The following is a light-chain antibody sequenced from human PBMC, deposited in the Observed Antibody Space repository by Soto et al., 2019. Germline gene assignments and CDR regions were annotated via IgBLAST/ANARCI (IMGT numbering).Light chain of an antibody. CDR2: GAS. CDR3: QQYGSSTPWT. Sequence: EIVVTQSPGTLALSPGERATLSCRASQSVSSSYLAWYQQKAGQAPRLLIYGASSSATGIPDRFSGSGSWTDFTLTISRLEPEDFAVYYCQQYGSSTPWTFGQGTKVEIK. J-gene: IGKJ1*01. V-gene: IGKV3-20*01. CDR1: QSVSSSY.